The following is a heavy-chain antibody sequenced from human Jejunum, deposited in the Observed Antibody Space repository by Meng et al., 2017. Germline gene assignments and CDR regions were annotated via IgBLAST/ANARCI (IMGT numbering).Heavy chain of an antibody. CDR1: GGSITSNHYY. CDR2: ISYSGTT. V-gene: IGHV4-39*07. J-gene: IGHJ4*01. CDR3: ARLVYYYGSGSFSY. Sequence: QLRQLGSGPGLVHPSEALCLNCTVPGGSITSNHYYWGWIRQPPGKGLEWIGGISYSGTTYSSPSLRGRVTISLDTPKNQFSLKLSSVTAADTAMYYCARLVYYYGSGSFSYWGHGTLVTVSS. D-gene: IGHD3-10*01.